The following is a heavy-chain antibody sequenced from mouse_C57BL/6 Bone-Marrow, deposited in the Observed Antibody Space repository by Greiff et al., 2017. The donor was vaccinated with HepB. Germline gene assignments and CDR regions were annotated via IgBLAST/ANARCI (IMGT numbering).Heavy chain of an antibody. D-gene: IGHD2-3*01. J-gene: IGHJ2*01. CDR2: IGSGGST. V-gene: IGHV2-2*01. CDR3: ARIGYYEWDY. CDR1: GFSLTSYG. Sequence: VQLQQSGPGLVQPSQSLSITCTVSGFSLTSYGVHWVRQSPGKGLEWLGVIGSGGSTDYNAAFISRLSISKDNSKSQVFFKMNSLQADDTAIYYCARIGYYEWDYWGQGTTLTVSS.